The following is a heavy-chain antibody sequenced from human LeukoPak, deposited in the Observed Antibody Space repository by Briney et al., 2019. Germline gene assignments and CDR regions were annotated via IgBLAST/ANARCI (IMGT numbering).Heavy chain of an antibody. J-gene: IGHJ4*02. CDR1: GFTFSSYS. CDR2: ISSSSSYI. V-gene: IGHV3-21*01. CDR3: AKVRWGSDNALDS. D-gene: IGHD3-16*01. Sequence: GGSLRLSCAASGFTFSSYSMNWVRQAPGKGLEWVSSISSSSSYIYYADSVKGRFTISRDNAKNSLYLQMNSLRAEDTAVYYCAKVRWGSDNALDSWGQGTLVTGSS.